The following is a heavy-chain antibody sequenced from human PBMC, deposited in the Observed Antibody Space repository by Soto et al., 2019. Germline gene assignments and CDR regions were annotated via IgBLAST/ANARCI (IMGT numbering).Heavy chain of an antibody. CDR3: ARVRGGSYHYGMDV. CDR1: GFTVSSNY. J-gene: IGHJ6*02. Sequence: PGGSLRLSCAASGFTVSSNYMSWVRQDPGKGLEWVSVIYSGGSTYYADSVKGRFTISRHNSKNTLYLQMNSLRAEDTAVYYCARVRGGSYHYGMDVWGQGTTVTVSS. CDR2: IYSGGST. V-gene: IGHV3-53*04. D-gene: IGHD1-26*01.